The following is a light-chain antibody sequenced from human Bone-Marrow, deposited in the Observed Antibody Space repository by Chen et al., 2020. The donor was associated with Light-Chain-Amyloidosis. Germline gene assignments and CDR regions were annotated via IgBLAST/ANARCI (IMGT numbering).Light chain of an antibody. V-gene: IGKV1-12*01. CDR1: QGINNW. CDR2: AAS. J-gene: IGKJ5*01. Sequence: DIQTTQSPSSVSASVGDRVTITCRASQGINNWLAWYQQKPGKAPKLLIYAASTLQSGVPSRFSGSGSGTDFTLTISCLQSEDFATYYCQQYYSYPYPFGQGTRLEIK. CDR3: QQYYSYPYP.